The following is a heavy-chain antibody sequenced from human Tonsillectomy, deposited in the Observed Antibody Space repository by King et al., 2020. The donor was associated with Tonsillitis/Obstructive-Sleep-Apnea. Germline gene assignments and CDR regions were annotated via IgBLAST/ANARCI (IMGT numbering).Heavy chain of an antibody. CDR1: GFTVSSNY. D-gene: IGHD6-13*01. CDR2: IYSGGST. V-gene: IGHV3-66*01. CDR3: ARSPPASSSWYGGWFDP. Sequence: VQLVESGGGLVQPGGSLRLSCAASGFTVSSNYMSWVRQAPGKGLEWVSVIYSGGSTYYADSVKGRFTISRDNSKNTLYLQMNSLRAEDTAVYYCARSPPASSSWYGGWFDPWGQGTLVTVSS. J-gene: IGHJ5*02.